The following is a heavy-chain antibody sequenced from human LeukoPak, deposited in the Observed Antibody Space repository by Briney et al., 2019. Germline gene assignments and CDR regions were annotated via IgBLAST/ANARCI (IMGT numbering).Heavy chain of an antibody. J-gene: IGHJ4*02. D-gene: IGHD3-10*01. CDR2: IYYSGST. CDR1: GGSISSNY. CDR3: ARSRTTMVRGSPNWSFDY. Sequence: SQTLSLTRTVAGGSISSNYWRWIRQPPGNGLHWIGSIYYSGSTNYNPSLKSRVIISVDTSENQFSLKLSSVTAADTAVYYCARSRTTMVRGSPNWSFDYWGQGILVTVSS. V-gene: IGHV4-59*01.